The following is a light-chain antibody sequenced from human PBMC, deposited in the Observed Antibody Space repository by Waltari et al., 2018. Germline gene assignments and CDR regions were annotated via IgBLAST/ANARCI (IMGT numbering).Light chain of an antibody. CDR3: QEYNGYSRT. J-gene: IGKJ1*01. Sequence: DIQMNQSPRPLSASVGERVTITCRASQNIYTWLAWYQQKPGKAPKVLISKASSLNSGVPSRFSGSGSGTEFTLTISSLQPDDFATYFCQEYNGYSRTFGQGTKVESK. CDR1: QNIYTW. V-gene: IGKV1-5*03. CDR2: KAS.